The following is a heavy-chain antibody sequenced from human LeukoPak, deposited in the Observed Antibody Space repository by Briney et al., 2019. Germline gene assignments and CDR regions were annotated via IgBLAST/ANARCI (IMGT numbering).Heavy chain of an antibody. D-gene: IGHD3-22*01. J-gene: IGHJ4*02. CDR1: GGTFSSYA. CDR2: IIPIFGTA. Sequence: ASVKVSCKASGGTFSSYAISWVRQAPGQGLGWMGGIIPIFGTANYAQKFQGRVTITADETTSTAYMELSSLRSEDTAVYYCARDRREYYDSSGYFDYWGQGTLVTVSS. CDR3: ARDRREYYDSSGYFDY. V-gene: IGHV1-69*13.